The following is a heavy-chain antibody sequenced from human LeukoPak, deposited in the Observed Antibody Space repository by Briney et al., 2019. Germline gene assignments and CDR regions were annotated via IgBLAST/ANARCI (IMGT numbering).Heavy chain of an antibody. J-gene: IGHJ4*02. V-gene: IGHV3-23*01. CDR2: VSGRDTST. CDR3: AKWGDYDVLTGYYDSVY. D-gene: IGHD3-9*01. Sequence: PGGSLRLSCAASGFTFSNYAMSWVRQAPGKGLEWVSAVSGRDTSTYYTDSVKGRFTISRDNSKNTLYLQMNSLSAEDTAIYYCAKWGDYDVLTGYYDSVYWGQGTLVTVSS. CDR1: GFTFSNYA.